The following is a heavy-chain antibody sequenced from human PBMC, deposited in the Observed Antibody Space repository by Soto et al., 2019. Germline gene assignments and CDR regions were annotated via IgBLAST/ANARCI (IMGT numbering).Heavy chain of an antibody. CDR1: GGSISSYY. Sequence: SETLSLTCTVSGGSISSYYWSWIRQPPGKGLEWIGYIYYSGSTNYNPSLKSRVTISVDTSKNQFSLKLSSVTAADTAVYYCARDSKWELRANSYGMDVWGQGTTVTVSS. J-gene: IGHJ6*02. D-gene: IGHD1-26*01. CDR2: IYYSGST. V-gene: IGHV4-59*01. CDR3: ARDSKWELRANSYGMDV.